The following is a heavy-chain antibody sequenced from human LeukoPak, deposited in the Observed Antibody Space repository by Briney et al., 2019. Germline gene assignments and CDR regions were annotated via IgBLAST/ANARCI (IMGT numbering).Heavy chain of an antibody. CDR1: GGSFSGYY. J-gene: IGHJ5*02. CDR2: INHSGST. D-gene: IGHD6-13*01. V-gene: IGHV4-34*01. Sequence: SETLSLTCAVYGGSFSGYYWSWIRQPPGKGLEWIGEINHSGSTNYNPSLKSRATISVDTSKNQFSLKLSSVTAADTAVYYCASWTGIAAAGTGWFDPWGQGTLVTVSS. CDR3: ASWTGIAAAGTGWFDP.